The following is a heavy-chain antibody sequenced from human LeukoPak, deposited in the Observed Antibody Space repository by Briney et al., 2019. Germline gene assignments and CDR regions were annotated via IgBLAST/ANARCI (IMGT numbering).Heavy chain of an antibody. CDR1: GGSISSSSYY. V-gene: IGHV4-39*07. CDR2: IYYSGST. D-gene: IGHD3-22*01. J-gene: IGHJ3*02. Sequence: PSETLSLTCTVSGGSISSSSYYWGWIRQPPGKGLEWIGSIYYSGSTYYNPSLKSRVTISVDRSKNQFSLKLSSVTAADTAVYYCARDNYYYDSSGYCYKDAFDIWGQGTMVTVSS. CDR3: ARDNYYYDSSGYCYKDAFDI.